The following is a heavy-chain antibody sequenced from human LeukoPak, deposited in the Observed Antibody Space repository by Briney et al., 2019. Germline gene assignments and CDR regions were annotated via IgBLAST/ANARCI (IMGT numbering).Heavy chain of an antibody. V-gene: IGHV3-20*01. CDR1: GFTFDDYG. CDR2: INWNGGST. Sequence: GGSLRLSCAASGFTFDDYGMSWVRQAPGKGLEWVSGINWNGGSTGYADSVKGRFTISRDNAKNPLYLQMNSLRAEDTALYHCARSSGTDAFDIWGQGTMVTVSS. CDR3: ARSSGTDAFDI. J-gene: IGHJ3*02. D-gene: IGHD3-10*01.